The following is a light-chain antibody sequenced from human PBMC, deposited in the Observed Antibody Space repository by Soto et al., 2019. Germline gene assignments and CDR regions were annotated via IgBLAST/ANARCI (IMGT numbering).Light chain of an antibody. CDR1: SSNIGSHS. V-gene: IGLV1-44*01. Sequence: QSVLTQPPSASGTPGQTVTISCSGSSSNIGSHSVNWYQQLPGTAPKLIIDKNNQRPSRVPDRFSDSKSGTSASLAISGLQSDDEADYYCAAWDDSLNGPVFGGGTKLTVL. CDR2: KNN. J-gene: IGLJ3*02. CDR3: AAWDDSLNGPV.